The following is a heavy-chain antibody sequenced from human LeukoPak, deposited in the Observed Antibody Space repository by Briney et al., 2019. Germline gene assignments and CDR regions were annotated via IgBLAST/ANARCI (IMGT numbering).Heavy chain of an antibody. CDR1: GFTFSSYS. CDR2: ISSSSSYI. V-gene: IGHV3-21*01. CDR3: ARDPFSGSYYLIRAFDI. D-gene: IGHD1-26*01. Sequence: GGSLRLSCAASGFTFSSYSMNWVRQAPGKGLEWVSSISSSSSYIYYADSVKGRFAISRDNAKNSLYLQMNSLRAEDTAVYYCARDPFSGSYYLIRAFDIWGQGTMVTVSS. J-gene: IGHJ3*02.